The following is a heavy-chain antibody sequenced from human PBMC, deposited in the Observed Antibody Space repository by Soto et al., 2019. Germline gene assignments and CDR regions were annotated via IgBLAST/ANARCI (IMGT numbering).Heavy chain of an antibody. J-gene: IGHJ6*02. CDR1: GGSISSSGYY. CDR3: ATVANYYYYGMDV. CDR2: VYHSGST. D-gene: IGHD5-12*01. Sequence: QLQLQESGPGLVKPSETLSLTCTVSGGSISSSGYYWGWIRQPPGKGLEWIGSVYHSGSTYYNPSLESRVAVSVDTSNNQFSLKLTSVTAADTAVYYCATVANYYYYGMDVWGQGTTVTVSS. V-gene: IGHV4-39*01.